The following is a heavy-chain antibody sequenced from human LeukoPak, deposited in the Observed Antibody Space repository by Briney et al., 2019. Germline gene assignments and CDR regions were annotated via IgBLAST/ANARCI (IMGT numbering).Heavy chain of an antibody. V-gene: IGHV3-33*01. CDR1: GFTFSSYG. Sequence: PGRSLRLSCAASGFTFSSYGMHWVRQAPGKGLEWVAVIWYDGSNKYYADSVKGRFTISRDNSKNTLYLQMNSLGAEDTAVYYCARPSCSSTSCYEGNAFDIWGQGTMVTVSS. D-gene: IGHD2-2*01. CDR3: ARPSCSSTSCYEGNAFDI. J-gene: IGHJ3*02. CDR2: IWYDGSNK.